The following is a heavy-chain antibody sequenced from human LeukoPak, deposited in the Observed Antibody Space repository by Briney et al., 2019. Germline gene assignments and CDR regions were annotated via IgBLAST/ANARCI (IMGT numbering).Heavy chain of an antibody. V-gene: IGHV4-59*01. D-gene: IGHD5-12*01. J-gene: IGHJ4*02. CDR3: ARDLGRGYSGEFDF. CDR1: GGSMNNYY. CDR2: IHYSGST. Sequence: SETLSLTCTVSGGSMNNYYWSWIRQAPGKGLEWIGTIHYSGSTSYNISLKSRVTISLDTSKSQFSLRLTSVTAADTAVYYCARDLGRGYSGEFDFWGQGNLVTVSS.